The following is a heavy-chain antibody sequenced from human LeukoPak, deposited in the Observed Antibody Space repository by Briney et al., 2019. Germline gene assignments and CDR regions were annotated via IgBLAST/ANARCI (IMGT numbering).Heavy chain of an antibody. J-gene: IGHJ4*02. D-gene: IGHD6-6*01. CDR1: GFTFSSYG. CDR3: AKASSEYSSSSVY. CDR2: ISYDGSNK. V-gene: IGHV3-30*18. Sequence: GGSLRLSCAASGFTFSSYGVHWVRQAPGKGLEWVAVISYDGSNKYYADSVKGRFTISRDNSKNTLYLQMNSLRAEDTAVYYCAKASSEYSSSSVYWGQGTLVTVSS.